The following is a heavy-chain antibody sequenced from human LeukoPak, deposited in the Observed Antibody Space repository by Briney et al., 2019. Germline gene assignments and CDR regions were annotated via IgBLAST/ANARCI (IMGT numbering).Heavy chain of an antibody. CDR1: GGSFSGYY. Sequence: SETLSLTCAVYGGSFSGYYWSWIRQPPGKGLEWIGEINHSGSTNYNPSLKSRVTISVDTSKIQFSLKLSSVTAADTAAYYCARGRGLLLDYWGQGTLVTVSS. CDR3: ARGRGLLLDY. V-gene: IGHV4-34*01. CDR2: INHSGST. J-gene: IGHJ4*02. D-gene: IGHD3-10*01.